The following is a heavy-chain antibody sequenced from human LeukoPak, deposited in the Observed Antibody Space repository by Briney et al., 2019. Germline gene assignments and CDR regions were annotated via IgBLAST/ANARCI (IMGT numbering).Heavy chain of an antibody. CDR3: ARGLRWLALSY. CDR1: GGSFSGDY. D-gene: IGHD5-12*01. J-gene: IGHJ4*02. Sequence: SETLSLTRAVYGGSFSGDYWSWIRQPPRKGLEWLGEINHSGSTNYNPSLKSRVTISVDTSKNQCSLKLSSVTAADTAVYYCARGLRWLALSYWGQGTLVTASS. CDR2: INHSGST. V-gene: IGHV4-34*01.